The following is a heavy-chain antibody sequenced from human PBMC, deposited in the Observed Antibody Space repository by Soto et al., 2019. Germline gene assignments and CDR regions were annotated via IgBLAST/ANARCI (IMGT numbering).Heavy chain of an antibody. V-gene: IGHV4-30-4*01. D-gene: IGHD3-22*01. Sequence: SETLSLTCTVSGGSISSGDYYWSWIRQPPGKGLEWIGYIYYSGSTYYNPSLKSRVTISVDTSKNQFSLKLSSVTAADTAVYYCARGSYYYDSSGSSDYFDYWGQGTLVTVSS. CDR3: ARGSYYYDSSGSSDYFDY. CDR1: GGSISSGDYY. J-gene: IGHJ4*02. CDR2: IYYSGST.